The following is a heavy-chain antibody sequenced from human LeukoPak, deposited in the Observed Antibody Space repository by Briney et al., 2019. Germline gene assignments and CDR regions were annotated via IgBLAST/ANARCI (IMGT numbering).Heavy chain of an antibody. J-gene: IGHJ4*02. D-gene: IGHD3-22*01. CDR3: ARQTHAYYYDSSGYFDY. CDR1: GGSFSGYY. CDR2: INHSGST. Sequence: SSETLSLTCAVYGGSFSGYYWSWIRQPPGKGLEWIGEINHSGSTNYNPSLKSRVTISVDTSKNQFSLKLSSVTAADTAVYYCARQTHAYYYDSSGYFDYWGQGTLVTVSS. V-gene: IGHV4-34*01.